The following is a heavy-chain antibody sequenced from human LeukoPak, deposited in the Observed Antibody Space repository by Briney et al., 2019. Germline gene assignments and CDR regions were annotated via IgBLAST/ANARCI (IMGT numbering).Heavy chain of an antibody. J-gene: IGHJ4*02. Sequence: PGGSLRLSCAASGFTFSDYSMNWVRQAPGKGLEWVANIKQDGSEKYYVDSVKGRFTISRDNAKNSLYLQMNSLRAEDTAVYYCARARDNWNYLGYWGQGTLVTVSS. CDR3: ARARDNWNYLGY. D-gene: IGHD1-20*01. CDR1: GFTFSDYS. CDR2: IKQDGSEK. V-gene: IGHV3-7*01.